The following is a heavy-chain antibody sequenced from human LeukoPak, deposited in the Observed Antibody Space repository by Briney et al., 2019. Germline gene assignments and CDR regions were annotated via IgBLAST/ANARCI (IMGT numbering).Heavy chain of an antibody. D-gene: IGHD3-22*01. V-gene: IGHV3-48*03. CDR3: ARDSHKFDSSGYYPDAFDI. J-gene: IGHJ3*02. Sequence: GGSLRLSCAASGLTFSSYEMNWVRQAPGKGLEWVSYISSSGSSIYYADSVKGRFTISRDNAKKSLYLQMHSLRAEATAVYYCARDSHKFDSSGYYPDAFDIWGQGTMVTVSS. CDR2: ISSSGSSI. CDR1: GLTFSSYE.